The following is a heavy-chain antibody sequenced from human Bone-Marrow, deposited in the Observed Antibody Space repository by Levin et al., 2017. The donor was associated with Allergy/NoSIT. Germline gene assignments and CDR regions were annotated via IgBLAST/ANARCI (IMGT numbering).Heavy chain of an antibody. CDR2: ISYDGNNK. J-gene: IGHJ6*02. V-gene: IGHV3-30*04. D-gene: IGHD3-10*01. Sequence: PGGSLRLSCAASGFTFKTYAMHWVRQAPGKGLEWVTVISYDGNNKYYADSVKGRFTISRDNSKNTLYLQMFSLRGEDTAVYYCARAVGSYYYYAMDVWGQGTTITVSS. CDR3: ARAVGSYYYYAMDV. CDR1: GFTFKTYA.